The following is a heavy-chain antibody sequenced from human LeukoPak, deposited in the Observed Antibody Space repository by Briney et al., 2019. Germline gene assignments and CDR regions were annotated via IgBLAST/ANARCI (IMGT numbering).Heavy chain of an antibody. CDR1: GFTFSSYT. V-gene: IGHV3-48*01. J-gene: IGHJ4*02. CDR2: ISTNSDTI. D-gene: IGHD4-17*01. Sequence: GGSLRPSCAASGFTFSSYTMNWVRQAPGKGLEWISYISTNSDTIYYADSVKGRFTTSRDNAKNSLFLQMSSLRAEDTAVYYCARDLYGDYFAYWGQGTLVTVSS. CDR3: ARDLYGDYFAY.